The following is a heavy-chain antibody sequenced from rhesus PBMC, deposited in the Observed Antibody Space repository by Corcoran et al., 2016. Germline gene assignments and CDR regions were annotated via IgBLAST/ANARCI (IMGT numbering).Heavy chain of an antibody. V-gene: IGHV4-73*01. CDR2: ISGDRTST. CDR1: GGSFSGFYY. CDR3: ARVDSWNSLDY. J-gene: IGHJ4*01. D-gene: IGHD1-1*01. Sequence: QVQLQQWGGGLVKPSETLSLTCAVYGGSFSGFYYWSWIRQPPGRGLEWIGHISGDRTSTTYNPSLKKRVAISKDTSQTQFSLSLNSMTAADTAVYYCARVDSWNSLDYWGQGVLVTVSS.